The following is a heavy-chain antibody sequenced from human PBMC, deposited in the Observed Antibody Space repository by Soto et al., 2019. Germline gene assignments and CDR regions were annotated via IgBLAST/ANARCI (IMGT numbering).Heavy chain of an antibody. CDR3: ARGPPAYYDFWSGYQLYFDY. V-gene: IGHV1-2*02. CDR1: GYTFTGYY. Sequence: QVQLVQSGAEVKKPGASVKVSCKASGYTFTGYYMHWVRQAPGQGLEWMGWINPNSGGTNYAQKFQGRVTMTRDTSTSTVYMELSSLRSEDTAVYYCARGPPAYYDFWSGYQLYFDYWGQGTLVTVSS. D-gene: IGHD3-3*01. J-gene: IGHJ4*02. CDR2: INPNSGGT.